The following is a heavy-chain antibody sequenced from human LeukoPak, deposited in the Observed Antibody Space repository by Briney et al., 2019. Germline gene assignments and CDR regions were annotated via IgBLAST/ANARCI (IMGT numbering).Heavy chain of an antibody. D-gene: IGHD3-22*01. V-gene: IGHV4-38-2*02. CDR1: GYSISSGYY. J-gene: IGHJ5*02. Sequence: SETLSLTCTVSGYSISSGYYWGWIRQPPGKGLEWIGSIYHSGSTNYNPSLKSRVTISVDTSKNQFSLKLSSVTAADTAVYYGARRVAYYYDSSGQYNWFDPWGQGTLVTVSS. CDR3: ARRVAYYYDSSGQYNWFDP. CDR2: IYHSGST.